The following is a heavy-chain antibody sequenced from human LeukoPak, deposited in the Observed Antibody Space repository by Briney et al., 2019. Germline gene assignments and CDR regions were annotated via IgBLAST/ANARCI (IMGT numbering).Heavy chain of an antibody. Sequence: SETLSLTCTVSGCSINSYYWTWIRQPPGKGLEWIGSIYYTGTTSYNSSLKSRVTISIDTSKNQFSLNLNSVTAADTAVYYCARHWYGGNFLFDYWGQGTLITVSS. D-gene: IGHD4-23*01. V-gene: IGHV4-59*08. CDR2: IYYTGTT. CDR1: GCSINSYY. J-gene: IGHJ4*02. CDR3: ARHWYGGNFLFDY.